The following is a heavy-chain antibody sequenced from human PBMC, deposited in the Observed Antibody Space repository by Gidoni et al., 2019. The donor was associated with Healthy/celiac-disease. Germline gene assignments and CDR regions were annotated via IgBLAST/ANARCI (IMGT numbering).Heavy chain of an antibody. CDR2: ISYDGSNK. CDR3: ARVQEGRWLCSPPDY. J-gene: IGHJ4*02. V-gene: IGHV3-30*04. Sequence: QVQLVESGGGVVQPGRSLRLSCAASGFTFSSYAMHWVRQAPGKGLEWVAVISYDGSNKYYADSVKGRFTISRDNSKNTLYLQMNSLRAEDTAVYYCARVQEGRWLCSPPDYWGQGTLVTVSS. D-gene: IGHD2-2*01. CDR1: GFTFSSYA.